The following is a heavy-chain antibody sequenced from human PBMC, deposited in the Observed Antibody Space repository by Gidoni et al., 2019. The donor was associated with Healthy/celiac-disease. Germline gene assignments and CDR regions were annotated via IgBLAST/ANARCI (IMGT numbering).Heavy chain of an antibody. CDR3: RIAAAGTLDY. V-gene: IGHV3-30*03. D-gene: IGHD6-13*01. CDR1: GFTFSSYG. J-gene: IGHJ4*02. CDR2: ISYDGSNK. Sequence: QVQLVESGGGVVQPGRSLRLSCAASGFTFSSYGMHWVRQAPGKGLEWVAVISYDGSNKYYADSVKGRFTISRDNSKNTLYLQMNSLRAEDTAVYYCRIAAAGTLDYWGQGTLVTVSS.